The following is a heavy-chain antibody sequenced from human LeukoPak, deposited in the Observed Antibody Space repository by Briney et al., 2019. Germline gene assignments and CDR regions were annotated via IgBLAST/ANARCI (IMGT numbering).Heavy chain of an antibody. J-gene: IGHJ3*02. CDR2: IWYDGSNK. V-gene: IGHV3-33*03. CDR1: GFTFSSYG. CDR3: AKDYLPGIAAAGRFIAFDI. D-gene: IGHD6-13*01. Sequence: PGGSLRLSCAASGFTFSSYGMHWVRQAPGKGLEWVAVIWYDGSNKYYADSVKGRFTISRDNAKNSLYLQMNSLRAEDTALYYCAKDYLPGIAAAGRFIAFDIWGQGTMVTVSS.